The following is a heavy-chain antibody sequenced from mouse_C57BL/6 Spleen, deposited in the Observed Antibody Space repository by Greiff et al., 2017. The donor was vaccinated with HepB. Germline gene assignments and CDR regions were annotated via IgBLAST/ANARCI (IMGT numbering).Heavy chain of an antibody. CDR2: IYPGNSDT. CDR1: GYTFTSYW. J-gene: IGHJ2*01. CDR3: TSALTTVVAPDY. V-gene: IGHV1-5*01. Sequence: EVQLQQSGTVLARPGASVKMSCKTSGYTFTSYWMHWVEQRPGQGLEWIGAIYPGNSDTSYNQKFKGKAKLTAVTSASTAYMELSSLTNEDSAVYYCTSALTTVVAPDYWGQGTTLTVSS. D-gene: IGHD1-1*01.